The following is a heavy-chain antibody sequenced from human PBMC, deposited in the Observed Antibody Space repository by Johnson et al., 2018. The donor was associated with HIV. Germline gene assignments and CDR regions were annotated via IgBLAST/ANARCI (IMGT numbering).Heavy chain of an antibody. V-gene: IGHV3-23*04. CDR2: ISGSGGST. Sequence: EQLVESGGGLVQPGGSLRLSCAASGFTFSSYAMSWVRQAPGKGLEWVSAISGSGGSTYYADSVKGRFTISRDNSKNTLYLQMNSLRAEDTAVYYCARYCGGDCYSPHDAFDIWGQGTMVTVSS. CDR1: GFTFSSYA. CDR3: ARYCGGDCYSPHDAFDI. D-gene: IGHD2-21*02. J-gene: IGHJ3*02.